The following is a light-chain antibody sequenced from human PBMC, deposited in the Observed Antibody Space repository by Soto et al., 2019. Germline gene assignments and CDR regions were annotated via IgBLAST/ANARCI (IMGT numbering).Light chain of an antibody. CDR2: SNN. CDR3: AAWDDSLNGVV. J-gene: IGLJ2*01. Sequence: QSALTQPPSASGTPGQRVTISCSGSSSNIGSNTVNWYQQLPGTAPKLLNYSNNQRPSGVPDRFSGSKSGTSASLAISGLQSEDEADYYCAAWDDSLNGVVFGGGTKLTVL. V-gene: IGLV1-44*01. CDR1: SSNIGSNT.